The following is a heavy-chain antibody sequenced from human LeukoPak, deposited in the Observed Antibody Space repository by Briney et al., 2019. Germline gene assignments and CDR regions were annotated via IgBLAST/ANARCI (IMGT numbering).Heavy chain of an antibody. D-gene: IGHD6-6*01. CDR1: GFTFSSYA. Sequence: PGRSLRLSCAASGFTFSSYAMHWVRQAPGKGLEWVAVISYDGSNKYYADSVKGRFTISRDNSKNTLYPQMNSLRAEDTAVYYCARDRRAARPYYYYYYMDVWGKGTTVTVSS. V-gene: IGHV3-30*01. CDR2: ISYDGSNK. CDR3: ARDRRAARPYYYYYYMDV. J-gene: IGHJ6*03.